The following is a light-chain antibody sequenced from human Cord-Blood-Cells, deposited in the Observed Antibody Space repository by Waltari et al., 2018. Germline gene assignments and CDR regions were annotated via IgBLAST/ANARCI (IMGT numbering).Light chain of an antibody. CDR3: QQRSNWPSNT. CDR1: QSVSSY. CDR2: DAS. J-gene: IGKJ2*01. Sequence: EIVLTQSPATLSLSPGERATLSCRASQSVSSYLAWYQQKPGQAPMLLIYDASNRATGIPARFSGSGSGTDFTLTISSLEPEDFAVYYCQQRSNWPSNTFGQGTKLEIK. V-gene: IGKV3-11*01.